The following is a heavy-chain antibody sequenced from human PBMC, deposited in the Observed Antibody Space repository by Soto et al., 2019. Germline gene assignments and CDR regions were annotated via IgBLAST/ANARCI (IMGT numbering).Heavy chain of an antibody. D-gene: IGHD6-19*01. CDR2: ISSSSSYI. Sequence: GGSLRLSCAASGFTFSSYSMNWVRQAPGKGLEWVSSISSSSSYIYYADSVKGRFTISRDNTKNSLYLQMNSLRAEDTAVYYCARDRGEQWLVVYYYGMDVWGQGTTVTVSS. V-gene: IGHV3-21*01. J-gene: IGHJ6*02. CDR1: GFTFSSYS. CDR3: ARDRGEQWLVVYYYGMDV.